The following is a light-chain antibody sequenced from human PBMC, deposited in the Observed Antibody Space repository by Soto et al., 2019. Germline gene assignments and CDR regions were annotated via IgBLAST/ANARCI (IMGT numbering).Light chain of an antibody. J-gene: IGLJ2*01. V-gene: IGLV2-14*01. Sequence: QSALTQPASVSGSPGQSITISCTGTSSDVGGYNYVSWYQQHPGKAPKLLIYEVSHRPSGVSNRFSGSKSGNTASLTISGLQAEDEADYYCSSYTDTSFTRSTIPNIFGGGTKLTVL. CDR1: SSDVGGYNY. CDR2: EVS. CDR3: SSYTDTSFTRSTIPNI.